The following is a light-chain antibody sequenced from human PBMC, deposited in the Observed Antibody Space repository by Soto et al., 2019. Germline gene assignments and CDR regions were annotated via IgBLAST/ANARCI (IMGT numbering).Light chain of an antibody. Sequence: DIQMTQSPSTLSASVGDTVTVTCRASQSVSGWLAWYQQKPGEAPKLLIYGASTLLSDVPSRFSGSGSGTEFTLTVSSLQAEDSATYYCQQFNDYPLTFGGGTKVDIK. CDR1: QSVSGW. CDR2: GAS. V-gene: IGKV1-5*01. J-gene: IGKJ4*01. CDR3: QQFNDYPLT.